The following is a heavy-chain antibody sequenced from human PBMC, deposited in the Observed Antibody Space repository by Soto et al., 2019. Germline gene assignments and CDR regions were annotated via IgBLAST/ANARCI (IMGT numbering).Heavy chain of an antibody. CDR3: AKRADRFDP. J-gene: IGHJ5*02. CDR1: GDRFTSYW. Sequence: GEYLKISCKGSGDRFTSYWISWVRQMPGKGLEWMGRIDPSDSYTNYSPSFQGHVTISADKSISTAYLQWSSLKASDTAMYYCAKRADRFDPCGQGTMVTVSS. D-gene: IGHD3-22*01. V-gene: IGHV5-10-1*01. CDR2: IDPSDSYT.